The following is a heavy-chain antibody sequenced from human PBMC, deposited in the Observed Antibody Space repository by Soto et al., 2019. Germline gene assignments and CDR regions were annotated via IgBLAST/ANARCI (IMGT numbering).Heavy chain of an antibody. Sequence: QVQLVESGGGLVKPGGSLRLSCAASGFTFSDYYMSWIRQAPGQGLEWVSYISSSSSYTNYADSVKGRFTISRDNAKNSLYLQMNSLRAEDTAVYYCARVGTDCSGGSCYSGEWFDPWGQGTLVTVSS. CDR1: GFTFSDYY. D-gene: IGHD2-15*01. J-gene: IGHJ5*02. V-gene: IGHV3-11*06. CDR2: ISSSSSYT. CDR3: ARVGTDCSGGSCYSGEWFDP.